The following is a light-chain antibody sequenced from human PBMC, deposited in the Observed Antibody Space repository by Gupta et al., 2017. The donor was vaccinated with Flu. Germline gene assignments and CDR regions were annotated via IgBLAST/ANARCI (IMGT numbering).Light chain of an antibody. J-gene: IGKJ2*01. CDR3: MQSLQTPDN. Sequence: DIVMTQSPLSWPVTPGEPASISCRSSQSLLHSNGYNYLDWYLQKPGQSPQLLIYLGSNRASGVPDRFSGSGSGTDFTLKISRVEAEDVGVYYCMQSLQTPDNFGQGTKLEIK. CDR2: LGS. V-gene: IGKV2-28*01. CDR1: QSLLHSNGYNY.